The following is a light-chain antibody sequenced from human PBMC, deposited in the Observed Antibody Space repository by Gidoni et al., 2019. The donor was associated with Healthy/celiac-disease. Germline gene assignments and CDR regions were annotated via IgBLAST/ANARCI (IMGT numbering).Light chain of an antibody. V-gene: IGKV3-11*01. CDR3: QQRSNWPPGTFT. J-gene: IGKJ3*01. Sequence: EIVLTQSPATLSLSPGERATLSCRASQSVSSYLAWYQQKPGQAPRLLIYDASNRATGIPARFSGSGSGTDFTLTISRREPEDFAVYYCQQRSNWPPGTFTFGPXTKVDIK. CDR1: QSVSSY. CDR2: DAS.